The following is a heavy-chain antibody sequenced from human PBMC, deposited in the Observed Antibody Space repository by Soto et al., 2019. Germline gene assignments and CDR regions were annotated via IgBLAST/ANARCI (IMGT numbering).Heavy chain of an antibody. CDR1: GFTFNNYG. J-gene: IGHJ4*02. V-gene: IGHV3-23*01. CDR2: ISGSGDTT. D-gene: IGHD6-19*01. Sequence: VQLLDSGGGLVQPGGSLRLSCAASGFTFNNYGMSWVRQAPGKGLEWVSAISGSGDTTYYADSVKGRFTISRDNSKNALYLQMSRLRADDTAVYYCAKDSGWLHDSWGQGTLVTVSS. CDR3: AKDSGWLHDS.